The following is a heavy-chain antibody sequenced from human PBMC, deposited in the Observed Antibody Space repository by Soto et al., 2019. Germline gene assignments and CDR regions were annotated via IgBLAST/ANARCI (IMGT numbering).Heavy chain of an antibody. D-gene: IGHD5-18*01. J-gene: IGHJ5*02. Sequence: SETLSLTCAVSGSSISSGYYWGWIRQPPGKGLEWIGSIYHSGSTYYNPSLKSRVTISVDTSKNQFSLKLSSVTAADTAVYYCARDRSGDTAMPYNWFDPWGQGTLVTVSS. CDR1: GSSISSGYY. CDR2: IYHSGST. CDR3: ARDRSGDTAMPYNWFDP. V-gene: IGHV4-38-2*02.